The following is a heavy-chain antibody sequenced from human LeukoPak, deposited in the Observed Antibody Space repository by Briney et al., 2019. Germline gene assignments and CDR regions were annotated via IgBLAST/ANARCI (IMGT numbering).Heavy chain of an antibody. J-gene: IGHJ4*02. V-gene: IGHV3-64*01. CDR3: ASSSGRLGIDY. Sequence: GGSLRLSCAASRFTFNTYDMHWVRQAPGMGLEYVSGVTFNGGSTNYANSVKGRFAISRDNSKNTLYLQMGSLRGEGMAVYYCASSSGRLGIDYWGQGTLVTVSS. CDR2: VTFNGGST. D-gene: IGHD6-19*01. CDR1: RFTFNTYD.